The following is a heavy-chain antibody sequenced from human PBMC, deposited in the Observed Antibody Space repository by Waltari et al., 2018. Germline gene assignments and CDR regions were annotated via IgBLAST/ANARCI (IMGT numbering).Heavy chain of an antibody. CDR2: IGGTHSNI. V-gene: IGHV3-21*03. D-gene: IGHD3-10*01. CDR3: TRDLYGSGGDWFDP. CDR1: GLDFRDYD. Sequence: EVRLAESGGGLVKPGGALRLACTASGLDFRDYDMNWVRQAPGTGLEWVSSIGGTHSNIFYADSVKGRFTVSRDNAKNSLYLQMDNLRAEDSGLYFCTRDLYGSGGDWFDPWGQGTLVTVSS. J-gene: IGHJ5*02.